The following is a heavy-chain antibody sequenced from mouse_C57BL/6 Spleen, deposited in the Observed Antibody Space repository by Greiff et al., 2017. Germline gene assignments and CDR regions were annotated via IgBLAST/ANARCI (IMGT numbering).Heavy chain of an antibody. CDR2: FHPSDRYT. CDR3: ARAAGDWYFDV. CDR1: GYTFTSYC. D-gene: IGHD1-2*01. V-gene: IGHV1-69*01. J-gene: IGHJ1*03. Sequence: VQLQQPGAELVMPWASVKLSCKASGYTFTSYCMHWVKQRPGESLEWIGEFHPSDRYTNYNQKFKGKSTLTVDKSSRTVYMQLSSLTSEDSAVYYCARAAGDWYFDVWGTGTTVTVSS.